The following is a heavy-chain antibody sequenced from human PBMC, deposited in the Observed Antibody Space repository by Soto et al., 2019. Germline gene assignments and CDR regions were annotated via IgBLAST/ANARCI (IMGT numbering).Heavy chain of an antibody. J-gene: IGHJ5*02. V-gene: IGHV1-69*02. CDR1: GGTFSSYT. Sequence: QVQLVQSGAEVKKPGSSVKVSCKASGGTFSSYTISWVRQAPGQGLEWMGRIIPILGIANYAQKFQGRVTITADKSTSTAYMGRSSLRSEDPAVYYCARGLDVPWDVDTARAWGQGTLVTVSS. D-gene: IGHD5-18*01. CDR2: IIPILGIA. CDR3: ARGLDVPWDVDTARA.